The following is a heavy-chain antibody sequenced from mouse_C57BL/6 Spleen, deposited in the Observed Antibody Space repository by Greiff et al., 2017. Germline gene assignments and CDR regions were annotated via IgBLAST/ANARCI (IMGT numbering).Heavy chain of an antibody. V-gene: IGHV1-19*01. CDR3: ARSKYYYEGYFDV. D-gene: IGHD1-1*01. Sequence: DVQLKESGPVLVKPGASVKMSCKASGYTFTDYYMNWVKQSHGKSLEWIGVINPYNGGTSYNQKFKGKATLTVDKSSITAYMELNSMTSEDSAVYYCARSKYYYEGYFDVWGTGTTVTVSS. J-gene: IGHJ1*03. CDR2: INPYNGGT. CDR1: GYTFTDYY.